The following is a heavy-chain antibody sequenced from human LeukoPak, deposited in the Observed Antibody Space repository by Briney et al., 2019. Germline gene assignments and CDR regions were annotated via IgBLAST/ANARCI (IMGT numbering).Heavy chain of an antibody. CDR1: GGSISNYY. V-gene: IGHV4-59*08. Sequence: SETLSLTCTVSGGSISNYYWSWIRQPPGKGLQWIGYIYYSGSTNYNPSLKSRVTISVDTSKNQFSLRLSSVTAADTAVYYCARLAPGYGDSDTDYWGQGTLVTVSS. CDR3: ARLAPGYGDSDTDY. CDR2: IYYSGST. J-gene: IGHJ4*02. D-gene: IGHD4-17*01.